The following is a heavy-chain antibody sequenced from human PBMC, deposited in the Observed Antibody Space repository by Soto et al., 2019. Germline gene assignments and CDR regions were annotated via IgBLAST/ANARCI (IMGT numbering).Heavy chain of an antibody. V-gene: IGHV1-69*13. J-gene: IGHJ6*02. CDR2: IIPIFGTA. Sequence: SVKVSCKASGGTFSSYAISWVRQAPGQGLEWMGGIIPIFGTANYAQKFRGRVTITADESTSTAYMELSSLRSEDTAVYYCARGAGGSSFVFSPGRHYYYGMDVWGQGTTVTVSS. CDR1: GGTFSSYA. D-gene: IGHD6-6*01. CDR3: ARGAGGSSFVFSPGRHYYYGMDV.